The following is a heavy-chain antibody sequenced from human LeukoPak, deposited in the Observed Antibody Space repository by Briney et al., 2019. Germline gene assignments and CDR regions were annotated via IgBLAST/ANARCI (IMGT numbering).Heavy chain of an antibody. D-gene: IGHD3-3*01. Sequence: SVKVSCKASGGTFSSYAISWVRQAPGQGLEWMGGIIPIFGTANYAQKFQGRVTITADESTSTAYMDLSSLRSEDTAVYYCARGINTDYDFWSGYFTPFDYWGQGTLVTVSS. CDR2: IIPIFGTA. CDR1: GGTFSSYA. J-gene: IGHJ4*02. CDR3: ARGINTDYDFWSGYFTPFDY. V-gene: IGHV1-69*13.